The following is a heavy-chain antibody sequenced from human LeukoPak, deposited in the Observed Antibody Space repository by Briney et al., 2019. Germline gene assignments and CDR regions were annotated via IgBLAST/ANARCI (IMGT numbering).Heavy chain of an antibody. V-gene: IGHV4-31*03. Sequence: SETLSLTCTVSGGSISSGGYYWSWIRQHPGKGLEWIGYIYYSGSTYYNPSLKSRVTISVDTSKNQFSLKLSSVTAADTAVYYCARDGRVGETPQPTDAFDIWGQGTMVTVSS. D-gene: IGHD1-26*01. CDR2: IYYSGST. CDR3: ARDGRVGETPQPTDAFDI. CDR1: GGSISSGGYY. J-gene: IGHJ3*02.